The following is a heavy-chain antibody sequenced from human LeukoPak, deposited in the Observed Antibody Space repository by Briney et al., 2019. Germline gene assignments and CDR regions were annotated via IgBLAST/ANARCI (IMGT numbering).Heavy chain of an antibody. D-gene: IGHD1-26*01. V-gene: IGHV7-4-1*02. J-gene: IGHJ4*02. CDR1: GYTFTSYA. Sequence: GASVKVSCKASGYTFTSYAMNWVRQAPGQGLEWMGWINTNTGNPTYAQGFTGRFVFSLDTSVSTAYLQISSLKAEDTAVYYCASIVGATWVYGAFDIWGLGTLVTVSS. CDR3: ASIVGATWVYGAFDI. CDR2: INTNTGNP.